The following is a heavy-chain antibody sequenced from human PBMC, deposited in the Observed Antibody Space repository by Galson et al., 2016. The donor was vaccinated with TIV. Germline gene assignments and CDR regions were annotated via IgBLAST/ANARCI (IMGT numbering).Heavy chain of an antibody. CDR1: GYTLSSYS. CDR3: ARVPTKTFDFWSGFDNSFCMDV. D-gene: IGHD3-3*01. Sequence: SVKVSCKASGYTLSSYSISWVRQAPGQGLEWMGWISGYNGNKNYAQKFQDRVTMTTDTSTNTAYMERRSLRSDDTAVYYCARVPTKTFDFWSGFDNSFCMDVWGKGTTVTVSS. V-gene: IGHV1-18*01. J-gene: IGHJ6*04. CDR2: ISGYNGNK.